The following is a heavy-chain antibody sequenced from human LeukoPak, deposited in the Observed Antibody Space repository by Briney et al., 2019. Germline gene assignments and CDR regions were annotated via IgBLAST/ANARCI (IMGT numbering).Heavy chain of an antibody. Sequence: GASVKVSFKASGYTFTSYDINWVRQATGQGLEWMGWMNPNSGNTGYAQKFQGRVTMTRNTSISTAYMELSSLRSEDTAVYYCARGQRGANTFFWSPPRNKPSDYWGQGTLVTVSS. CDR2: MNPNSGNT. CDR3: ARGQRGANTFFWSPPRNKPSDY. D-gene: IGHD6-25*01. CDR1: GYTFTSYD. J-gene: IGHJ4*02. V-gene: IGHV1-8*01.